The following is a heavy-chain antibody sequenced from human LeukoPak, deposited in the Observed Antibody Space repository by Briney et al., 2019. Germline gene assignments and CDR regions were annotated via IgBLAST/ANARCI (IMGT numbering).Heavy chain of an antibody. CDR2: INPSGGST. J-gene: IGHJ4*02. Sequence: GASVKVSCKASGYTFTSYYMHWVRQAPGQGLEWMGIINPSGGSTSYAQKFQGRVTMTRDTSTSTVYMELSSLRSEDTAVYYCARVGPGGYYDSSGYYFYWGQGTLVTVSA. CDR3: ARVGPGGYYDSSGYYFY. V-gene: IGHV1-46*01. D-gene: IGHD3-22*01. CDR1: GYTFTSYY.